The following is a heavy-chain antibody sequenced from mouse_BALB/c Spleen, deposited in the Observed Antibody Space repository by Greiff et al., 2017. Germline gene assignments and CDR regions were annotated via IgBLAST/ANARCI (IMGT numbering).Heavy chain of an antibody. Sequence: EVKLVESGGGLVKPGGSLKLSCAASGFTFSSYAMSWVRQTPEKRLEWVASISSGGSTYYPDSVKGRFTISRDNARNILYLQMSSLRSEDTAMYYCARGLRAYGPSWFAYWGQGTLVTVSA. D-gene: IGHD2-10*02. V-gene: IGHV5-6-5*01. J-gene: IGHJ3*01. CDR3: ARGLRAYGPSWFAY. CDR2: ISSGGST. CDR1: GFTFSSYA.